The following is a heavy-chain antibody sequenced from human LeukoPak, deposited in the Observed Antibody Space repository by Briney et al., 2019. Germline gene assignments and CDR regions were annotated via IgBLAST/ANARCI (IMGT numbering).Heavy chain of an antibody. CDR2: ISATGGYT. J-gene: IGHJ4*02. Sequence: GGSLRLSCAASGFTFTSYVMSWVRQAPGKGLEWVSTISATGGYTYYADSVKGRFTISRDNAKNSLYLQMNSLRAEDTAVYYCARDFGYCSSTSCYDYFDYWGQGTLVTVSS. V-gene: IGHV3-21*01. CDR1: GFTFTSYV. CDR3: ARDFGYCSSTSCYDYFDY. D-gene: IGHD2-2*03.